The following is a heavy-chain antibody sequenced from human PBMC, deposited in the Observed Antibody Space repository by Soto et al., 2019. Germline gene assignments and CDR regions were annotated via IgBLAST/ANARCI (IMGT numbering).Heavy chain of an antibody. V-gene: IGHV3-23*01. CDR1: GFTCSSYA. CDR2: ISGSGGST. CDR3: AKGNSSGWLFDY. Sequence: GSLILSYAASGFTCSSYAMSWVRQAPGKGLEWVSAISGSGGSTYYADSVKGRFTISRDNSKNTLYLQMNSLRAEDTAVYYCAKGNSSGWLFDYWGQGSLVTVSS. J-gene: IGHJ4*02. D-gene: IGHD6-19*01.